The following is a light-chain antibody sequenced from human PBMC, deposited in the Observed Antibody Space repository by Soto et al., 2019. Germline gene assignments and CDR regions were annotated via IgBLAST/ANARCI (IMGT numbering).Light chain of an antibody. Sequence: DIQMTQSPSSLSASVGDRVTITCRASQDIGSHLAWYQQKPEKAPKSLIYFASTLQSGVPSRFSASGSGTDFTLTISSLQPEDFATYYCLQDINYPWTFGQGTKVEIK. CDR1: QDIGSH. CDR2: FAS. CDR3: LQDINYPWT. J-gene: IGKJ1*01. V-gene: IGKV1D-16*01.